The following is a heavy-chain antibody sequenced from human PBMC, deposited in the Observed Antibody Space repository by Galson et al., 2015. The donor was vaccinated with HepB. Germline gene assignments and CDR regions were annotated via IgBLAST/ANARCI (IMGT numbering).Heavy chain of an antibody. CDR3: AKVFPEKTDGWYRQALYYFDS. CDR2: IWSNGSNR. CDR1: GFTFNRYG. J-gene: IGHJ4*02. V-gene: IGHV3-33*06. Sequence: SLRLSCAVSGFTFNRYGMHWVRQAPGKGLEWVALIWSNGSNRYYSNSVMGRFTISRDNSQNTLFLQMNSLRADDTAIYFCAKVFPEKTDGWYRQALYYFDSWGQGTRVTVSS. D-gene: IGHD6-19*01.